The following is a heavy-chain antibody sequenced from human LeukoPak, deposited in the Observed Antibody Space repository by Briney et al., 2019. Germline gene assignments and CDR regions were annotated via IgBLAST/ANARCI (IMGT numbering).Heavy chain of an antibody. CDR1: GFTFSSYS. CDR3: ARDNSRSPYDSSGYFFDY. V-gene: IGHV3-21*01. Sequence: PGRSLRLSCAASGFTFSSYSMNWVRQAPGKGLEWVSSISSSSSYIYYADSVKGRFTISRDNAKNSLYLQMNSLRAEDTAVYYCARDNSRSPYDSSGYFFDYWGQGTLVTVSS. CDR2: ISSSSSYI. J-gene: IGHJ4*02. D-gene: IGHD3-22*01.